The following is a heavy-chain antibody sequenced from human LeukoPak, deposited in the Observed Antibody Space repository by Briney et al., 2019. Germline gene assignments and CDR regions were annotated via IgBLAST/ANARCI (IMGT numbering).Heavy chain of an antibody. J-gene: IGHJ4*02. D-gene: IGHD3-3*01. CDR1: GGTFSSYA. CDR2: IIPIFGTA. CDR3: ASQGYDFWSGYYRPPYY. V-gene: IGHV1-69*13. Sequence: SVKVSCKASGGTFSSYAISWVRQAPGQGLEWMGGIIPIFGTANYAQKFQGRGTITADESTSTAYMELSSLRSEDTAVYYCASQGYDFWSGYYRPPYYWGQGALVTVSS.